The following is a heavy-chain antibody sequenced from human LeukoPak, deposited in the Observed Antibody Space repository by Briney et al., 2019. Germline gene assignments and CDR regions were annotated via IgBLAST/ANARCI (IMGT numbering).Heavy chain of an antibody. V-gene: IGHV3-48*04. Sequence: GGSLRLSCAASGFTFSSYWMSWVRQAPGKGLEWVSYISSSGSTIYYADSVKGRFTISRDNAKNSLYLQMNSLRAEDTAVYYCANTRYRGHFDYWGQGTLVTVSS. CDR1: GFTFSSYW. D-gene: IGHD3-9*01. CDR2: ISSSGSTI. CDR3: ANTRYRGHFDY. J-gene: IGHJ4*02.